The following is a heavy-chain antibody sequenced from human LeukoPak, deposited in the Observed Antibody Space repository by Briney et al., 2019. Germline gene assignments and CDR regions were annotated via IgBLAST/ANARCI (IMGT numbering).Heavy chain of an antibody. CDR2: ISSSSSYL. D-gene: IGHD3-22*01. CDR3: ARDPGYYDSSGYFPAYFQH. CDR1: GFTVCSNY. V-gene: IGHV3-21*01. Sequence: GGSLRLSCAASGFTVCSNYMSWVRQAPGKGREWVLSISSSSSYLYYADSVKGRFTISRDNTKNSLYLQMSSLRAEDTAVYYCARDPGYYDSSGYFPAYFQHWGQGTLVTVSS. J-gene: IGHJ1*01.